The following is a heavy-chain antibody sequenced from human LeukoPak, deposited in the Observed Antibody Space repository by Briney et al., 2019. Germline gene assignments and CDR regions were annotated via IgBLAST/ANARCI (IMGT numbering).Heavy chain of an antibody. J-gene: IGHJ5*02. D-gene: IGHD5-24*01. Sequence: PGGSLRLSCAASGFTFRNYWMSWVRQAPGKGLEWVANIKQDGSEKYYVDSVKGRFTISRDTAKNSLYLQMNSLRAEDTAVYYCARERDGWFDPWGQGTLVTVSS. CDR3: ARERDGWFDP. CDR2: IKQDGSEK. V-gene: IGHV3-7*03. CDR1: GFTFRNYW.